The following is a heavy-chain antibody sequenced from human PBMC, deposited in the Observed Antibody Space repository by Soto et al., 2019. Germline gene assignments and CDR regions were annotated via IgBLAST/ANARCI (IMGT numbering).Heavy chain of an antibody. CDR1: GLTFSIYA. Sequence: EVQLLESGGGLVQPGGSLRLSCAAAGLTFSIYAMSWVRKAQGKGLEWVSAISGSGGSTYYADSVKGRFTISRDNSKNTLYLQMNSLRADDTAVYYCAKATRGGAATLIRDYWGQGTLVTVSS. CDR3: AKATRGGAATLIRDY. J-gene: IGHJ4*02. D-gene: IGHD6-13*01. V-gene: IGHV3-23*01. CDR2: ISGSGGST.